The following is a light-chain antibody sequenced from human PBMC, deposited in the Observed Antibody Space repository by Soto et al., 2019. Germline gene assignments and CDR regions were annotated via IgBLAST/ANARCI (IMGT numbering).Light chain of an antibody. CDR2: AAS. CDR3: QQSYISPYT. Sequence: DIQMTQSPSSLSVSVGDRVTITCRASESIANYLNWYQQKPGKAPNLLIYAASDSQSGVPSRFSGSGSGTDFTLTISSLQTEDFATYFCQQSYISPYTFGQGTKLDI. J-gene: IGKJ2*01. CDR1: ESIANY. V-gene: IGKV1-39*01.